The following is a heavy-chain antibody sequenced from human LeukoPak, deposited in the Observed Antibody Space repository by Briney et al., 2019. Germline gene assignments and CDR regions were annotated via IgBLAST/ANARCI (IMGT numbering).Heavy chain of an antibody. V-gene: IGHV4-34*01. Sequence: PSETLSLTCAVYGGSFSGYYWSWIRQPPGKGLEWIGEINHSGSTNYNPSLKSRVTISVDTSKNQFSLKLSSVTAADTAAYYCASSRQLLFDYWGQGTLVTVSS. CDR3: ASSRQLLFDY. CDR1: GGSFSGYY. D-gene: IGHD5-18*01. J-gene: IGHJ4*02. CDR2: INHSGST.